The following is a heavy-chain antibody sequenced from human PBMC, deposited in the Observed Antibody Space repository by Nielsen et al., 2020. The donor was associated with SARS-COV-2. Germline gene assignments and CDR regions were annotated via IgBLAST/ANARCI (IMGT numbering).Heavy chain of an antibody. D-gene: IGHD2-8*01. CDR1: GFTFSSYA. J-gene: IGHJ3*02. CDR2: ISGSGGST. V-gene: IGHV3-23*01. Sequence: GESLKISCAASGFTFSSYAMSWVRQAPGKGLEWVSAISGSGGSTYYADSVKGRFTISRDNSKNTLYLQMNSLRAEDTAVYYCANLIESPVDIVLMVYAPDAFDIWGQGTMVTVSS. CDR3: ANLIESPVDIVLMVYAPDAFDI.